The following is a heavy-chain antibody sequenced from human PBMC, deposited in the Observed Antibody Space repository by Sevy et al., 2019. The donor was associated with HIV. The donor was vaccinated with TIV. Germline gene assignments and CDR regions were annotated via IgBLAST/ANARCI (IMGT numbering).Heavy chain of an antibody. V-gene: IGHV3-74*01. CDR3: ARASDIVVVPAAIFGWFDP. CDR1: GFTFSNYW. CDR2: IKTDGSNR. D-gene: IGHD2-2*02. Sequence: GGSLRLSCAASGFTFSNYWMHWVRQAPGKGLVWVSRIKTDGSNRDSADSVKGRFFISRDNAKNLLYLQMNSLRAEDTAVYYCARASDIVVVPAAIFGWFDPWGQGTLVTVSS. J-gene: IGHJ5*02.